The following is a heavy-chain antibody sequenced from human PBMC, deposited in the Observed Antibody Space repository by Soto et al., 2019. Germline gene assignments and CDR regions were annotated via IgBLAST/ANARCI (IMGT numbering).Heavy chain of an antibody. J-gene: IGHJ4*02. CDR2: IYHTGVT. Sequence: QVQLQESGPGLVKPSETLSLTCTVSGASITTYYWSWFRQPPGEGLESLGYIYHTGVTNSNPSLRGRLSISIDTAKNQFSLKLSSVTSADTAIYYCARTARVPDFCGPRILVTVSS. D-gene: IGHD2-2*01. V-gene: IGHV4-59*01. CDR3: ARTARVPDF. CDR1: GASITTYY.